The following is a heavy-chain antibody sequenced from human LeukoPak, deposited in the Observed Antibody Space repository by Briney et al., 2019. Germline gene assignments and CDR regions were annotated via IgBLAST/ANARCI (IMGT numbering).Heavy chain of an antibody. CDR3: ARVYYDFWSGYPSYFDY. CDR2: IYYSGST. Sequence: SETLSLTCTVSGGSISSGGYYWSWIRQHPGKGLEWIGYIYYSGSTYYNPALKSRVTISVDTSKNQFSLKLSSVTAADTAVYYCARVYYDFWSGYPSYFDYWGQGTLVTVSS. J-gene: IGHJ4*02. D-gene: IGHD3-3*01. CDR1: GGSISSGGYY. V-gene: IGHV4-31*03.